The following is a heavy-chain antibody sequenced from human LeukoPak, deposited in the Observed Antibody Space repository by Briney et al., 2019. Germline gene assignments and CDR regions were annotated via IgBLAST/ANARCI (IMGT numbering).Heavy chain of an antibody. CDR1: GFSFSNYG. D-gene: IGHD3-16*01. CDR2: ISYDGSNK. CDR3: AKRGTYRDYFDY. V-gene: IGHV3-30*18. Sequence: GGSLRLSCAASGFSFSNYGIHWVRQAPGKGLEWVTVISYDGSNKCYADSVKGRFTISRDNSKNTLYLQMNSLRAEDTAVYYCAKRGTYRDYFDYWGQGTLVTVSS. J-gene: IGHJ4*02.